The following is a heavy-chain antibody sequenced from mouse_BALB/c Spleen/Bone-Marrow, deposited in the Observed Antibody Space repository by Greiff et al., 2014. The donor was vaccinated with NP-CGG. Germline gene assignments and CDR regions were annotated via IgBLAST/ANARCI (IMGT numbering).Heavy chain of an antibody. Sequence: EVQGVESGGDLVKPGGSLKLSCAASGFTFSRYGMSWVRQTPDKRLEWVANISSGGSYTYYPDRVKGRFTISRDNAKNTLYLHMSSLKSEDTAMYYCARQYGNLGVMDYWGQGTSVTVSS. CDR3: ARQYGNLGVMDY. V-gene: IGHV5-6*01. D-gene: IGHD2-1*01. CDR1: GFTFSRYG. CDR2: ISSGGSYT. J-gene: IGHJ4*01.